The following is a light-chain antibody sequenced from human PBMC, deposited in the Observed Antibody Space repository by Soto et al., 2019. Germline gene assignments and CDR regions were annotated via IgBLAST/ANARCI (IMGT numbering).Light chain of an antibody. CDR3: SSYTTSSTYV. Sequence: QSVLTQPASVSGSPGQSITISCTGTSSDVGPYNYVSWYQHHPGKAPKLLIYEVTKRPSGVSNRFSGSKSGNTASLTISGLQAEDEADYYCSSYTTSSTYVFGTGTKVTVL. CDR2: EVT. J-gene: IGLJ1*01. CDR1: SSDVGPYNY. V-gene: IGLV2-14*01.